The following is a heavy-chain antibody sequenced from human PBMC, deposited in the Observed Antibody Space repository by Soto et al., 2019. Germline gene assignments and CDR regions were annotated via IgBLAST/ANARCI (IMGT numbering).Heavy chain of an antibody. CDR1: GYTCSAYG. CDR2: ISVYTGNT. J-gene: IGHJ6*02. V-gene: IGHV1-18*04. D-gene: IGHD2-8*01. CDR3: ARDRCTTDRCYTHHVDV. Sequence: SMKVSSKSSGYTCSAYGFSWVRQAPGQGLEKVRWISVYTGNTKQAQKFQDRVTLTTEASTGTAYLELRSLRSDDTAVYYCARDRCTTDRCYTHHVDVWG.